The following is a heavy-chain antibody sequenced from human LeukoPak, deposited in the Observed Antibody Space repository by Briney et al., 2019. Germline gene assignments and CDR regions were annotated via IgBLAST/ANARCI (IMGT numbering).Heavy chain of an antibody. V-gene: IGHV1-69*05. CDR2: IIPIFGTA. CDR1: GGTFSSYA. CDR3: ASDYGGDIGWFDP. D-gene: IGHD4-23*01. Sequence: SVKVSCKASGGTFSSYAISWVRQAPGQGLEWMGGIIPIFGTANYAQKFQGRVTITTDESTSTAYMELSSLRSEDTAVYYCASDYGGDIGWFDPWGQGTLVTVSS. J-gene: IGHJ5*02.